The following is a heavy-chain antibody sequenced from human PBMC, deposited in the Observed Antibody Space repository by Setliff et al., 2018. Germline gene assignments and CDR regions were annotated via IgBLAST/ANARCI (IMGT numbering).Heavy chain of an antibody. V-gene: IGHV7-4-1*02. CDR2: INTNTGNP. D-gene: IGHD3-16*02. CDR1: GYSFSTYA. Sequence: GASVKVSCKASGYSFSTYAMSWIRQAPGQGLEWMGWINTNTGNPSYAQGFTGRFVFPLDTSVSTAYLQISSLKPEDTAMYYCARASRFATIVWKGDYYMDVWGKGTTVTVSS. J-gene: IGHJ6*03. CDR3: ARASRFATIVWKGDYYMDV.